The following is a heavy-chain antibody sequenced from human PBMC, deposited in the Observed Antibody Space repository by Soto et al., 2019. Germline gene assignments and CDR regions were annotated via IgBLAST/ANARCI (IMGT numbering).Heavy chain of an antibody. V-gene: IGHV4-39*01. Sequence: SETLSLTCTVSGVSIGTNSYYWGWVRQPPGKGLEWIASIYYSGTTTRYNPSIQSRVTMSIDPSKNQFSLKLDSLSAADTAVYYCARPLQPGYFDYWGQGTLVTVSS. CDR3: ARPLQPGYFDY. CDR2: IYYSGTT. CDR1: GVSIGTNSYY. J-gene: IGHJ4*02.